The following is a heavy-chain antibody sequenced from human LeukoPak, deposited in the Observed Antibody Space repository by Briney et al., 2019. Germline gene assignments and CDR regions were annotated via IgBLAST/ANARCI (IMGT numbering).Heavy chain of an antibody. V-gene: IGHV4-4*02. CDR3: ARTRFYYGTSGHYFDY. CDR2: IYHSGST. CDR1: GGSISSSNW. J-gene: IGHJ4*02. D-gene: IGHD3-22*01. Sequence: SETLSLTCAVSGGSISSSNWWSWVRQPPGKGLEWIGEIYHSGSTNYNPSLKSRVTISVDKSKNQFSLKLSSVTAADTAVYYCARTRFYYGTSGHYFDYWGQGTLVTVSS.